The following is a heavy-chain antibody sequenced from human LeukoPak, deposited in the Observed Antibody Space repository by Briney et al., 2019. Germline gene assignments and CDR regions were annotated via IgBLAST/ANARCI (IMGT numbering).Heavy chain of an antibody. J-gene: IGHJ4*02. CDR2: ISTGSSAR. D-gene: IGHD7-27*01. CDR3: AKDRPLNWGYYFDY. V-gene: IGHV3-48*02. Sequence: GESLRLSCIASGFSFRMENMNWVRLVPGKGLEWISYISTGSSARYYADSVKGRFTISRDDAKNSLFLQMNSLRHEDTAVYYCAKDRPLNWGYYFDYWGQGTLVTVSS. CDR1: GFSFRMEN.